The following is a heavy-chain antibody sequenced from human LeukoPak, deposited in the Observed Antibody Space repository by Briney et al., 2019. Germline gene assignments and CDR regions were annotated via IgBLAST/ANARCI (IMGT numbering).Heavy chain of an antibody. V-gene: IGHV4-61*02. Sequence: SETLSLTCTVSGGSISSGSYYWSWIRQPAGKGLEWIGRIYTSGSTNYNPSLKSRVTMSVDMSKNQFSLKLSSVSAADTAIYYCARDPDGSGAGYWGQGTQVTVSS. CDR3: ARDPDGSGAGY. J-gene: IGHJ4*02. CDR1: GGSISSGSYY. CDR2: IYTSGST. D-gene: IGHD3-10*01.